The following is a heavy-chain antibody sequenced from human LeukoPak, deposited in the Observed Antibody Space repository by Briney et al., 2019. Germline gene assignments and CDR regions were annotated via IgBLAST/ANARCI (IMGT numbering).Heavy chain of an antibody. J-gene: IGHJ4*02. Sequence: ASVKVSCKASGYTFTSYYMDWVRQAPGQGLEWMGIINPSGGSTSYAQKFQGRVTMTRDTSTSTVYMELSSLRSEDTAVYYCARVSSGWYYFDYWGQGTLVTVSS. D-gene: IGHD6-19*01. CDR2: INPSGGST. CDR1: GYTFTSYY. V-gene: IGHV1-46*01. CDR3: ARVSSGWYYFDY.